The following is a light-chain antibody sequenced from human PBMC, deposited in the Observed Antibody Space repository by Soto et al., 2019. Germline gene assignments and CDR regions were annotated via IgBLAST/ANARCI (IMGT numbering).Light chain of an antibody. CDR3: LQRSNWPPLLS. CDR1: QSVTTY. Sequence: EIVWTQSPATLSLSPGERASLSCRASQSVTTYLAWYQQKPGQAPRLIIYDASSRATGIPARFSGSGSGTDFTLTISSLEPEDFAFYYCLQRSNWPPLLSFGGGTKVDIK. V-gene: IGKV3-11*01. CDR2: DAS. J-gene: IGKJ4*01.